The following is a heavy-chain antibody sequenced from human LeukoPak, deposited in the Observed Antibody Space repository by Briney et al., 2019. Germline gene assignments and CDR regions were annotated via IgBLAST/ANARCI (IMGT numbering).Heavy chain of an antibody. J-gene: IGHJ6*03. CDR3: ASDSRTIFGVVITPWGGDLYYYYYMDV. V-gene: IGHV1-46*01. CDR2: INPSGGST. CDR1: GYTFTSYY. Sequence: EALVKVSCTASGYTFTSYYMHWVRQAPGQGLEWMGIINPSGGSTSYAQKFQGRVTMTRDTSTSTAYMELSSLRSEDTAAYYCASDSRTIFGVVITPWGGDLYYYYYMDVWGKGTTVTVSS. D-gene: IGHD3-3*01.